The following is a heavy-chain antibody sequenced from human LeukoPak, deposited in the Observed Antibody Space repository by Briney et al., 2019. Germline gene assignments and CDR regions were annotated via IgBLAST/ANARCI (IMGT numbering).Heavy chain of an antibody. Sequence: TSETLSLTCTVSGGSISSSSYYWGWIRQPPWKGLEWIGSIYYSGSTYYNPSLKSRVTISVDTSKNQFSLKLSSVTAADTAVYYCARRYYYDSSGYYPFHHWGQGTLVTVSS. CDR2: IYYSGST. CDR1: GGSISSSSYY. J-gene: IGHJ4*02. V-gene: IGHV4-39*01. CDR3: ARRYYYDSSGYYPFHH. D-gene: IGHD3-22*01.